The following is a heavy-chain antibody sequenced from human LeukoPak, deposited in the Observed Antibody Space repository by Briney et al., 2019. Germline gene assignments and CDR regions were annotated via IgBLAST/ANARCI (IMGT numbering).Heavy chain of an antibody. J-gene: IGHJ6*02. CDR2: IHIDENRK. V-gene: IGHV3-74*01. D-gene: IGHD6-19*01. Sequence: GGSLRLSCAASGFTFSNHWMHWVRQVPGKGLVSVSRIHIDENRKTYADSVKGRFTISRDNAKNTLYLQMNSLGVEGTAVYYCVRGSSDWNGMDVWGQGTTVTVSS. CDR1: GFTFSNHW. CDR3: VRGSSDWNGMDV.